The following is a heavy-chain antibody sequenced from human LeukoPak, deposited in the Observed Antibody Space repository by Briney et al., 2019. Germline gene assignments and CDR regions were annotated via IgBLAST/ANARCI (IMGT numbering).Heavy chain of an antibody. J-gene: IGHJ4*02. CDR1: GFTFSSYW. CDR2: IKQDGSEK. CDR3: ARAPKYCSGGSCYLSY. Sequence: GGSLRLSCAASGFTFSSYWMSWVRRAPGKGLEWVANIKQDGSEKYYVDSVKGRFTISRDNAKNSLYLQMNSLRAEDTAVYYCARAPKYCSGGSCYLSYWGQGTLVTVSS. D-gene: IGHD2-15*01. V-gene: IGHV3-7*01.